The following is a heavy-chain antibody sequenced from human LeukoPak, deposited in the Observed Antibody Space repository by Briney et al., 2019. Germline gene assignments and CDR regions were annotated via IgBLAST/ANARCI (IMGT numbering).Heavy chain of an antibody. Sequence: GASVKVSCKASGYTFTSCGINWVRQATGQGLEWMGWMNPNSGNTGYAQKSQGRVTITRNTSISTAYMELSSLRSEDTAVYYCARGRGYCSSTSCYLDYWGQGTLVTVSS. D-gene: IGHD2-2*01. CDR1: GYTFTSCG. J-gene: IGHJ4*02. CDR2: MNPNSGNT. V-gene: IGHV1-8*03. CDR3: ARGRGYCSSTSCYLDY.